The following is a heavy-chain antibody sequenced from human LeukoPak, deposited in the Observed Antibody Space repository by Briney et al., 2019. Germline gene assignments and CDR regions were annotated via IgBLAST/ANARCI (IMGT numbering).Heavy chain of an antibody. D-gene: IGHD5-24*01. Sequence: GESLKISCKGSGYSFTSYWIGWVRQMPGKGLEWMGIIYPGDSDTRYSPSFQGQVTISADKSISTAYLQWSSLKASDTAMYYCARALVGSPTRDGYNPVLSNFDYWGQGTLVTVSS. CDR3: ARALVGSPTRDGYNPVLSNFDY. V-gene: IGHV5-51*01. J-gene: IGHJ4*02. CDR2: IYPGDSDT. CDR1: GYSFTSYW.